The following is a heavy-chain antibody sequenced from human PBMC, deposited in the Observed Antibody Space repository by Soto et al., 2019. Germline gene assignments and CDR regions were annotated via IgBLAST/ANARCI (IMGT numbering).Heavy chain of an antibody. D-gene: IGHD2-2*01. Sequence: ASVKVSCKASGYTFTSYFIHWVRQAPGQGLEWMGVINPSGGNANYAQKFQGRVAVTRDTSTYTVDMELSSLRSEDTAVYYCARGPLIVVVPAAPIDYWGQGTLVTVSS. CDR3: ARGPLIVVVPAAPIDY. CDR1: GYTFTSYF. J-gene: IGHJ4*02. CDR2: INPSGGNA. V-gene: IGHV1-46*01.